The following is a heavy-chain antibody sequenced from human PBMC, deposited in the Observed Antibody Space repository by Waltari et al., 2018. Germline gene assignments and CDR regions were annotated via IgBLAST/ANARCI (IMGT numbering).Heavy chain of an antibody. J-gene: IGHJ3*02. V-gene: IGHV3-49*04. CDR1: GFTFGDYA. CDR3: TRARAGRYHHDAFDI. CDR2: IRSKAYGGTT. D-gene: IGHD1-26*01. Sequence: EVQLVESGGGLVQPGRSLRLSCTASGFTFGDYAMSWVRQAPGKGLEWVGFIRSKAYGGTTEYAASVKGRFTISRDDSKSIAYLQMNSLKTEDTAVYYCTRARAGRYHHDAFDIWGQGTMVTVSS.